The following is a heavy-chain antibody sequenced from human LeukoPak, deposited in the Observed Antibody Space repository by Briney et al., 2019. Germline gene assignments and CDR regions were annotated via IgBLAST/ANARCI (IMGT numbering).Heavy chain of an antibody. D-gene: IGHD5-12*01. CDR3: ARTAYSDYSLGF. V-gene: IGHV3-74*01. J-gene: IGHJ4*02. CDR2: IVGVGSCT. CDR1: GFTSSNYR. Sequence: GGSLRLSCAASGFTSSNYRMHWVRQAPGKGLVWVSRIVGVGSCTSYADSVKGGFTISRDNAKNTLYLQMSSLRAGDTAVYYCARTAYSDYSLGFWGQGTLVTVSS.